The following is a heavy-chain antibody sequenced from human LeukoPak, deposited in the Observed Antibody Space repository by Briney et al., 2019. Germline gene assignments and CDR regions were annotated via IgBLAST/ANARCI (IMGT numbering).Heavy chain of an antibody. V-gene: IGHV4-39*07. CDR1: GGSISSSSYY. Sequence: PSETLSLTCTVSGGSISSSSYYWGWIRQPPGKGLEWIGSIYYSGSTYYNPSLKSRVTISVDTSKNQFSLKLSSVTAADTAVYYCARLSFHVFGGNAFVLDYWGQGTLVTVSS. CDR2: IYYSGST. CDR3: ARLSFHVFGGNAFVLDY. D-gene: IGHD4-23*01. J-gene: IGHJ4*02.